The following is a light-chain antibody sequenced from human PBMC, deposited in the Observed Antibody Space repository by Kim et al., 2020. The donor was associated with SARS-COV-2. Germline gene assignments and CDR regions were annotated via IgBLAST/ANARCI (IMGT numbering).Light chain of an antibody. Sequence: DIQMTQSPSTLSASVGDRVTITCRASQSISTWLAWYQQKPGKAPKLLIYKASSLESGVPSRFSGSGSGTDFTLTVSSLQPDDFATYYCQQYNSYPWTFGQRAKVDI. V-gene: IGKV1-5*03. CDR2: KAS. J-gene: IGKJ1*01. CDR1: QSISTW. CDR3: QQYNSYPWT.